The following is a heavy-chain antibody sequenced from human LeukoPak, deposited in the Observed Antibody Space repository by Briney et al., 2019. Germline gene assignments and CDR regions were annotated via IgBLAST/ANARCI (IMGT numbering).Heavy chain of an antibody. Sequence: GGSLRLSCAASGFTFSNYGMHWVRQAPGKGLEWVAFIRYDGSNKYYADSVKGRFTISRDNSKNTLYLQMNSLRAEDTAVYYCAKRKGETATVYFDYWGQGTLVTVSS. J-gene: IGHJ4*02. V-gene: IGHV3-30*02. CDR2: IRYDGSNK. D-gene: IGHD5-18*01. CDR3: AKRKGETATVYFDY. CDR1: GFTFSNYG.